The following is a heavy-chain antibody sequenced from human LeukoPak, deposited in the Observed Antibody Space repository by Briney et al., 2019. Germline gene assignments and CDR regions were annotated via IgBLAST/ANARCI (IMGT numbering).Heavy chain of an antibody. J-gene: IGHJ4*02. D-gene: IGHD6-13*01. Sequence: GESLKISCKASGYSFTNYWIGWVRQMPGKGLEWMGVIYPGDSDTRYSPSFQGQVTISADKSINTAYLQWSSLKASDTAMYYCATALFSSTWYAGSDYWGQGTLVTVSS. CDR2: IYPGDSDT. V-gene: IGHV5-51*01. CDR3: ATALFSSTWYAGSDY. CDR1: GYSFTNYW.